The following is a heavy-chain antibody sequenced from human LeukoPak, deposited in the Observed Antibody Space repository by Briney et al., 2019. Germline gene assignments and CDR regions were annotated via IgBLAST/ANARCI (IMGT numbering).Heavy chain of an antibody. CDR1: GGTFSSYA. J-gene: IGHJ5*02. CDR3: APKMWDYGDYRGWFDP. CDR2: INTNTGNP. V-gene: IGHV7-4-1*02. D-gene: IGHD4-17*01. Sequence: GASVKVSCKASGGTFSSYAISWVRQAPGQGLEWMGWINTNTGNPTYAQGFTGRFVFSLDTSVSTAYLQISSLKAEDTAVYYCAPKMWDYGDYRGWFDPWGQGTLVTVSS.